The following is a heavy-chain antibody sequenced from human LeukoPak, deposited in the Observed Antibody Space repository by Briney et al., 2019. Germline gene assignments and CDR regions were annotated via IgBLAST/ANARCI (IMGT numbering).Heavy chain of an antibody. V-gene: IGHV3-64*01. J-gene: IGHJ4*02. CDR2: ISSNGGTT. CDR3: ARSSGYGYYFDY. Sequence: GGSLRLSCAASGFTFSSDAMHWVRQAPGKGLEYVSAISSNGGTTHYGNSVKGRFTISRDNSKNTLYLQMGSMRAEDMAVYFCARSSGYGYYFDYWGQGTLVTVSS. CDR1: GFTFSSDA. D-gene: IGHD3-22*01.